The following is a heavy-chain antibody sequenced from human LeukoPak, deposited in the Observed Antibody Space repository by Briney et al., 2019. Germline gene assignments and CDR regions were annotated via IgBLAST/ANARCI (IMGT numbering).Heavy chain of an antibody. V-gene: IGHV1-69*04. J-gene: IGHJ6*02. CDR1: GGTFSSYA. Sequence: SVKVSCKASGGTFSSYAISWVRQAPGQGLEWMGRIIPILGIANYAQKFQGRVTITADKSTSTAYMELSSLRSEDTAVYYCARDTMTGYYDYYYGMDVWGQGTTVTVSS. CDR3: ARDTMTGYYDYYYGMDV. D-gene: IGHD3-9*01. CDR2: IIPILGIA.